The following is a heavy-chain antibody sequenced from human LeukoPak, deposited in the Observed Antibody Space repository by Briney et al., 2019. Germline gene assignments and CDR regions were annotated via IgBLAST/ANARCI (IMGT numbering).Heavy chain of an antibody. D-gene: IGHD2-2*02. V-gene: IGHV1-69*02. CDR3: AGCSSTSCYRGNY. Sequence: SVKVSCKASGGTFSSYTISWVRQAPGQGLDWMGRIIPILGIANYAQKFQGRVTITADKSTSTAYMELSSLRSEDTAVYYCAGCSSTSCYRGNYWGQGTLVTVSS. CDR1: GGTFSSYT. CDR2: IIPILGIA. J-gene: IGHJ4*02.